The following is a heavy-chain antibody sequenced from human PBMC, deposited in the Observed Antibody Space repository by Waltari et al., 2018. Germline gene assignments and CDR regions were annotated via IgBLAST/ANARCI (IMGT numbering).Heavy chain of an antibody. Sequence: QVLLQESGPGLVKPSQTLSLPCTVSDGSIHSATYYWSWIRQPAGKGLEWIGRIYSGGDARYSPSLERRVAISVDRSKNQFSLTIFSVNAADAAVYYCARGDERLARYHFDDWGQGTQVIVSS. J-gene: IGHJ4*02. CDR1: DGSIHSATYY. D-gene: IGHD6-25*01. CDR3: ARGDERLARYHFDD. V-gene: IGHV4-61*02. CDR2: IYSGGDA.